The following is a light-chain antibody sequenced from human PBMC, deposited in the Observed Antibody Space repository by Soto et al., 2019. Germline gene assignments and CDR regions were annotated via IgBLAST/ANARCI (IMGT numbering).Light chain of an antibody. CDR1: QSISGW. Sequence: DIQMTQSPSALSASVGDRVTITCRASQSISGWLAWYQQKPGKAPKLLIYDVSSLESGVPSRFSGSGFGTEFTLTISSLQPDDFATYYCQHYNSYSEAFGQGTKVDIK. CDR3: QHYNSYSEA. V-gene: IGKV1-5*01. J-gene: IGKJ1*01. CDR2: DVS.